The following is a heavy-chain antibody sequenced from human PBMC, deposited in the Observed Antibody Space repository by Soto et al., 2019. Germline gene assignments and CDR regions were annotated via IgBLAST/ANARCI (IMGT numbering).Heavy chain of an antibody. D-gene: IGHD2-8*01. CDR1: GYTFSSYG. CDR3: ARSGAYCTSITCLFDSF. Sequence: QAQLVQSGAEVKKPGASVKVSCRASGYTFSSYGYAWVRQAPGQGLEWMGWISAYNGDTNYAQKFRDRVIMTTDTSTTTAYMELRTLGSDDTAVYYCARSGAYCTSITCLFDSFWGLGTLVTVSS. V-gene: IGHV1-18*01. J-gene: IGHJ4*02. CDR2: ISAYNGDT.